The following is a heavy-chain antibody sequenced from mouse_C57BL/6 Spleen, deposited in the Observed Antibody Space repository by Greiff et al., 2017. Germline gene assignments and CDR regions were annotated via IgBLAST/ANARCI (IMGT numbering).Heavy chain of an antibody. CDR1: GFSLTSYG. J-gene: IGHJ2*01. CDR3: ARNYYGSKYYFDY. D-gene: IGHD1-1*01. CDR2: IWSGGST. V-gene: IGHV2-2*01. Sequence: VMLVESGPGLVQPSQSLSITCTVSGFSLTSYGVHWVRQSPGKGLEWLGVIWSGGSTDYNAAFISRLSISKDNSKSQVFFKMNSLQADDTAIYYCARNYYGSKYYFDYWGQGTTLTVSS.